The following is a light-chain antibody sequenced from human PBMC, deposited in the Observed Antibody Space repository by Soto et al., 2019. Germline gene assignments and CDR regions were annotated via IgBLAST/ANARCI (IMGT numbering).Light chain of an antibody. CDR3: SSYTSSSTLLYV. V-gene: IGLV2-14*01. Sequence: QSALTQPACVSGSPGQSITISCTGTSSDVGGYNYVSWYQQHPGKAPKLMIYDVSNRPSGVSNRFSGSKSGNTASLTISGLQAEDEDDYYCSSYTSSSTLLYVFGTGTKVTVL. J-gene: IGLJ1*01. CDR2: DVS. CDR1: SSDVGGYNY.